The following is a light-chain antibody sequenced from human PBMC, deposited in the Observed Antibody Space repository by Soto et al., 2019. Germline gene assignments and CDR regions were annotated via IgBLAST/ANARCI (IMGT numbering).Light chain of an antibody. CDR2: AAS. J-gene: IGKJ1*01. CDR3: QQYGSSPRT. Sequence: EIVMTQHPATLSVSPGERATLSCRASQSVSNSSAWDQQTPGQTPRLLIYAASSRATGSPDMFSGSGSGTDFSLTISRLEAEDVAVYYCQQYGSSPRTFGQGTKV. CDR1: QSVSNSS. V-gene: IGKV3-20*01.